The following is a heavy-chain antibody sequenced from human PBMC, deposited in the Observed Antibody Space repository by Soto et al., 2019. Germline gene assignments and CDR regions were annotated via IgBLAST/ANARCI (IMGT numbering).Heavy chain of an antibody. Sequence: SETLSLTCAVSGGSISSGGYSWSWIRQPPGKGLEWIGYIYHSGSTYYNPSLKSRVTISVDRSKNQFSLKLSSVTAADTAVYYCARGSSGLVSLDYWGQGTLVTVSS. CDR2: IYHSGST. J-gene: IGHJ4*02. CDR3: ARGSSGLVSLDY. V-gene: IGHV4-30-2*01. CDR1: GGSISSGGYS. D-gene: IGHD3-10*01.